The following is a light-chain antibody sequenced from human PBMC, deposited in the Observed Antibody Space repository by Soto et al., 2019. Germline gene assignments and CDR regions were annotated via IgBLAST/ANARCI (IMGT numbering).Light chain of an antibody. CDR3: QQYYSTPPT. CDR2: WAS. V-gene: IGKV4-1*01. CDR1: QSVLYSSNNKNY. J-gene: IGKJ2*01. Sequence: DIVMTQSPDSLAVSLGERATINCKSSQSVLYSSNNKNYLAWYQQKPGQPPKLLIYWASTRESGVPDRFSGSGSGTDFTHTISSLHAEDVAVYYCQQYYSTPPTFGQGTKLEIK.